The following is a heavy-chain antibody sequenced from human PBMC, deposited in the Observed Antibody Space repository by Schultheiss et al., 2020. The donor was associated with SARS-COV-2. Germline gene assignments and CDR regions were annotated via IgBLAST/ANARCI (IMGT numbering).Heavy chain of an antibody. CDR2: ISYDGSNK. Sequence: GGSLRLSCAASGFTFSSHAMHWVRQAPGKGLEWVAVISYDGSNKYYADSVKGRFTISRDNSKNTMYLQMNSLRAEDTAVYYCAREYPLPLSYYYYGMDVWGQGTTVTVSS. J-gene: IGHJ6*02. V-gene: IGHV3-30*07. CDR3: AREYPLPLSYYYYGMDV. D-gene: IGHD2-2*02. CDR1: GFTFSSHA.